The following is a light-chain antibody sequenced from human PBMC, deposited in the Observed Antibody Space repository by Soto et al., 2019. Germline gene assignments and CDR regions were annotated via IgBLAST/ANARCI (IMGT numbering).Light chain of an antibody. J-gene: IGKJ5*01. CDR2: GAS. CDR1: QSVRSN. V-gene: IGKV3-15*01. CDR3: QQHNNWPPIT. Sequence: ETVMTQSPATLSVSPGERPTLSCRASQSVRSNLAWYQQKPGQAPRLLIYGASTRATGIPARFSGSGSGTEFTLTISSLQSEDFAVYYCQQHNNWPPITFGQGTRLEI.